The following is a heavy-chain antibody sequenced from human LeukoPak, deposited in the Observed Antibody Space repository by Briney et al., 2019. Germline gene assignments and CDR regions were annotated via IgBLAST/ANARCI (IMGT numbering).Heavy chain of an antibody. V-gene: IGHV1-69*06. D-gene: IGHD2-21*02. J-gene: IGHJ5*02. Sequence: ASVKVSCKASGGTFSSYAISWVRQAPGQGLEWMGRIIPIFGTASYAQKFQGRVTITADNSTSTAYMELSSLRSEDTAVYYCARESARVVVTATFRWFDPWGQGTLVTVSS. CDR1: GGTFSSYA. CDR2: IIPIFGTA. CDR3: ARESARVVVTATFRWFDP.